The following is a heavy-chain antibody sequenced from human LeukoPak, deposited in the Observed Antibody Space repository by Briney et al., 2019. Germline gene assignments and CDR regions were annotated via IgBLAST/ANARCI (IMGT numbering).Heavy chain of an antibody. CDR1: GGSFSGYY. Sequence: SETLSLTCAVYGGSFSGYYWSWIRQPPGKGLEWIGEINHSGSTSYNPSLKSRVTISVDTSKNQFSLKLGSVTAADTAVYYCAGGRITMIVVDAFDIWGQGTMVTVSS. J-gene: IGHJ3*02. D-gene: IGHD3-22*01. CDR2: INHSGST. CDR3: AGGRITMIVVDAFDI. V-gene: IGHV4-34*01.